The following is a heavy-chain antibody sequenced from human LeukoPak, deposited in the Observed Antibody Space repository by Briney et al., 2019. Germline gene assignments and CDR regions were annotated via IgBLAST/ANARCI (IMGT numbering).Heavy chain of an antibody. J-gene: IGHJ4*02. Sequence: GASVKVSCKASGYPFTGYYMHWVRQAPGQGLEWMGWINPNSGGTNYVQNFQGRVTMTRDTSISTVYMELSSLRSEDTAVYYCATGDSGWPPRGVYWGQGTLVTVSS. D-gene: IGHD6-19*01. CDR2: INPNSGGT. V-gene: IGHV1-2*02. CDR1: GYPFTGYY. CDR3: ATGDSGWPPRGVY.